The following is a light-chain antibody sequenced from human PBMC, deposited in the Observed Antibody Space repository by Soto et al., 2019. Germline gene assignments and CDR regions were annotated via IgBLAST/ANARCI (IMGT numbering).Light chain of an antibody. CDR2: DAS. CDR1: QDISNY. V-gene: IGKV1-33*01. CDR3: HQYDNPNLLVT. Sequence: DIQMTQSPSYLSASVGDRVTITCQARQDISNYLNWYQQKPGKAPKLLIHDASNLETGVPSRFSGSGSGTDFTCTISSLQPEDIASDYCHQYDNPNLLVTFSGGTMVDI. J-gene: IGKJ4*01.